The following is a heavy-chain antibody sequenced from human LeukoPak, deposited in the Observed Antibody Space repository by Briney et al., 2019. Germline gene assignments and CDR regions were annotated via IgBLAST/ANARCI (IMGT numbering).Heavy chain of an antibody. V-gene: IGHV3-43D*03. D-gene: IGHD3-10*01. CDR1: GFTFDDYA. CDR2: ISWDGGST. Sequence: GGSLRLSCAASGFTFDDYAMHWVRQAPGKGLEWVSLISWDGGSTYYADSVKGRFTISRDNSKNSLYLQMNSLRAEDTALYYCAKDNMVRGVAFYYYYYMDVWGKGTTVTVSS. J-gene: IGHJ6*03. CDR3: AKDNMVRGVAFYYYYYMDV.